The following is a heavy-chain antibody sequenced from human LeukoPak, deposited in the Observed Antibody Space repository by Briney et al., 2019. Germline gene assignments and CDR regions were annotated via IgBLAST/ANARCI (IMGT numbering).Heavy chain of an antibody. J-gene: IGHJ5*02. CDR1: GDSVSSNSVT. V-gene: IGHV6-1*01. CDR2: TYYRSTWYN. CDR3: ARRLTQYDCFDP. D-gene: IGHD2-2*01. Sequence: SQTLSLTCAISGDSVSSNSVTWNWIRQSPSRGLELLGRTYYRSTWYNDYAVSVRGRITVNPDTSKNQFSLHLNSVTPDDTAVYYCARRLTQYDCFDPWGQGILVTVSS.